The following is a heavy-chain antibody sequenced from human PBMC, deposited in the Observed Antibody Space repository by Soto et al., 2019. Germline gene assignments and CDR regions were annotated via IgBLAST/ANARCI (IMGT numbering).Heavy chain of an antibody. CDR3: ARHARSSGWYLFVGKGHFDY. CDR1: GGSISSSSYY. CDR2: IYYSGST. V-gene: IGHV4-39*01. J-gene: IGHJ4*02. Sequence: QLQLQESGPGLVKPSETLSLTCTVSGGSISSSSYYWGWIRQPPGKGLEWIGSIYYSGSTYYNPSLKSRVTISVDTSKNQFSLKLSSVTAAETAVYYCARHARSSGWYLFVGKGHFDYWGQGTLVTVSS. D-gene: IGHD6-19*01.